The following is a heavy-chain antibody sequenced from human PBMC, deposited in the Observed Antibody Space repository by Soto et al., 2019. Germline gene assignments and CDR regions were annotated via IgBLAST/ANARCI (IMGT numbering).Heavy chain of an antibody. J-gene: IGHJ3*02. V-gene: IGHV1-69*13. CDR3: ARDPRGWFRAFDI. Sequence: SVKVSCKASGGTFSSYAISWVRQAPGQGLEWMGGIIPIFGTANYAQKFQGRVTITADESTSTAYMELSSLRSEDTAVYYCARDPRGWFRAFDIWGQGTMVTISS. D-gene: IGHD2-15*01. CDR2: IIPIFGTA. CDR1: GGTFSSYA.